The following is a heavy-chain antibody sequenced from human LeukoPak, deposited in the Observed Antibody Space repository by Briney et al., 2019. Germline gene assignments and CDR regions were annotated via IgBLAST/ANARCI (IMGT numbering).Heavy chain of an antibody. CDR2: ISSGGSST. Sequence: PGGSLRLSCAASGFTFNTYGMSWVRQAPGKGLEWVSAISSGGSSTYYADSVKGRFTISRDNSKNTLYLQMSSLRTEDTAVYYCAKDQHRSGWAFDYWGQGTLVTVSS. CDR1: GFTFNTYG. CDR3: AKDQHRSGWAFDY. V-gene: IGHV3-23*01. J-gene: IGHJ4*02. D-gene: IGHD6-19*01.